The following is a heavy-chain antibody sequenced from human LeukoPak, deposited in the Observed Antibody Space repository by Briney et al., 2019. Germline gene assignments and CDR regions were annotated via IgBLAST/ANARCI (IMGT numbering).Heavy chain of an antibody. CDR3: ARARVRWFDP. CDR2: IYYSGST. V-gene: IGHV4-59*01. D-gene: IGHD1-1*01. Sequence: PSETLSLTCTVSGGSISSYYWSWIRQPPGKGLEWIGYIYYSGSTNYNPSLKSRVTISVDTSKNQFSLKLSSVTAADTAVYYCARARVRWFDPWGQGTLVTVSS. CDR1: GGSISSYY. J-gene: IGHJ5*02.